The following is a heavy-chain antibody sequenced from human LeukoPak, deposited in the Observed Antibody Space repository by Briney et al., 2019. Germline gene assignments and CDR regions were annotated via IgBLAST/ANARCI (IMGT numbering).Heavy chain of an antibody. CDR1: GGSITTSSYY. D-gene: IGHD6-19*01. V-gene: IGHV4-39*07. CDR3: ARGQALYSSSFDP. Sequence: SETLSLTCTVSGGSITTSSYYWGWIRQPPGKGLEWIGSVYYSGNTYYNPSLKSRVTISVDTSKNQFSLKLRFVTAADTAVYYCARGQALYSSSFDPWGQGTLVTVSS. J-gene: IGHJ5*02. CDR2: VYYSGNT.